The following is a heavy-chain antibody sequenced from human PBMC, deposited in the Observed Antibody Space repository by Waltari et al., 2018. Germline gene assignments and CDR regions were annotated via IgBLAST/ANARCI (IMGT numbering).Heavy chain of an antibody. Sequence: EVQLVESGGVVVQPGGSLSLSCEASGFNFADYAMHWVRQAPGKGLEWVSLISWEGSTTSYADSVKGRFTISRDNSKNSLYLQMNSLRAEDNALYYCAKDSRGYSGWVDYWGQGTLVTVSS. CDR2: ISWEGSTT. CDR1: GFNFADYA. J-gene: IGHJ4*02. D-gene: IGHD6-19*01. CDR3: AKDSRGYSGWVDY. V-gene: IGHV3-43D*03.